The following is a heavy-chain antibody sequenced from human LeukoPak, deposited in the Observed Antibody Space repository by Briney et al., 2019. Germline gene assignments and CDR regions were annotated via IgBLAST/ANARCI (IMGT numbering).Heavy chain of an antibody. Sequence: GGSLRLSCAASGFTFSSYGMNWVRQAPGKGLEWVSSISSSSSYIYYADSVKGRFTISRDNAKNSLYLQMNSLRAEDTAVYYCARDVGVAAAGTDWFDPWGQGTLVTVSS. V-gene: IGHV3-21*01. CDR3: ARDVGVAAAGTDWFDP. CDR1: GFTFSSYG. J-gene: IGHJ5*02. D-gene: IGHD6-13*01. CDR2: ISSSSSYI.